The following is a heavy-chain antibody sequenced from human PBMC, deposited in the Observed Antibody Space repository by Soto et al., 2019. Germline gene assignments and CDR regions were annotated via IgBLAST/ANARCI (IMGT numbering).Heavy chain of an antibody. CDR3: TRANWYSEY. Sequence: QVQLQESGPGLVKPSETLSLTCRVSGGSISNHYWSWIRQPPGKGLEWIGYIYYNGNTNTNPSLKSRVPMSVDTSRNQISLKLTTVTAADTAVYYWTRANWYSEYWGQGTLVTVSS. CDR2: IYYNGNT. V-gene: IGHV4-59*11. J-gene: IGHJ4*02. D-gene: IGHD1-1*01. CDR1: GGSISNHY.